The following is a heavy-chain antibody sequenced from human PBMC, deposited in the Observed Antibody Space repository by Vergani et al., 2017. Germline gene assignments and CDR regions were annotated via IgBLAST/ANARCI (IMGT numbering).Heavy chain of an antibody. CDR2: IYSGGST. Sequence: EVQLVESGGGLVKPGGSLRLSCAASGFTVSSNYMSWVRQAPGKGLEWVSVIYSGGSTYYADSVKGRFTISRDNSKNTLYLQMNSLRAEDTAVYYCAKDNAGTHFDYWGQGTLVTVSS. CDR3: AKDNAGTHFDY. D-gene: IGHD6-13*01. V-gene: IGHV3-66*01. CDR1: GFTVSSNY. J-gene: IGHJ4*02.